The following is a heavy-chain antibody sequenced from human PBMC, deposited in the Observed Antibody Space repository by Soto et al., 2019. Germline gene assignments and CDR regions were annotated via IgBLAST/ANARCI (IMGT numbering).Heavy chain of an antibody. CDR1: GGTFSSYT. J-gene: IGHJ6*03. CDR2: IIPILGIA. Sequence: QVQLVQSGAEVKKPGSSVKVSCKASGGTFSSYTISWVRQAPGQGLEWMGRIIPILGIANYAQKFQGRVTITADKSTSTAYMELSSLRSEDTAVYYCAREAVVLRFPLASPYMDVWGKGTTVTVSS. V-gene: IGHV1-69*08. CDR3: AREAVVLRFPLASPYMDV. D-gene: IGHD3-3*01.